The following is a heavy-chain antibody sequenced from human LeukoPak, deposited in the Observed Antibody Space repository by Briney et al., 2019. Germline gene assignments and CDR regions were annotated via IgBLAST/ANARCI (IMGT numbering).Heavy chain of an antibody. CDR2: ISSSSSTI. J-gene: IGHJ3*02. CDR1: GFTFSSYS. CDR3: ARELLNNDAFDI. Sequence: QTGGSLRLSCAASGFTFSSYSMNWVRQAPGKGLEWVSYISSSSSTIYYADSVKGRFTISGDNAKNSLYLHMNSLRAEDTAVYYCARELLNNDAFDIWGQGTMVTVSS. V-gene: IGHV3-48*01. D-gene: IGHD3-10*01.